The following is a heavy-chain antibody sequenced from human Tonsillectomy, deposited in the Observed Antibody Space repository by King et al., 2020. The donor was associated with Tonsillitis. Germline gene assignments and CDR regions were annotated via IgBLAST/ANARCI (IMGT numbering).Heavy chain of an antibody. J-gene: IGHJ4*02. Sequence: VQLVESGGGLVQPGGSLRLSCAASGFTFSSYWMHWVRQAPGKGLVWVSRINSDGSSTSYADSVKGRFTISRDNAKNTLYLQMNSLRAEDTAVYDCASDSGSNPARIDYWGQGTLVTVSS. CDR1: GFTFSSYW. V-gene: IGHV3-74*01. CDR2: INSDGSST. CDR3: ASDSGSNPARIDY. D-gene: IGHD1-26*01.